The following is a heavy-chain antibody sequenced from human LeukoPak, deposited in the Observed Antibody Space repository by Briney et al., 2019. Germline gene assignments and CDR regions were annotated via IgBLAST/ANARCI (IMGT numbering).Heavy chain of an antibody. CDR2: ISYDGSNK. CDR1: GFTFSDYG. Sequence: PGGSLRLSCAASGFTFSDYGMHWVRQAPGKGLEWVAVISYDGSNKYSTDSVKGRFTISRDSFRNILYLQMNSLGPEDTAVYYCAKDLGGFGELLSTRYYFYGMDVWGQGTTVTVSS. V-gene: IGHV3-30*18. CDR3: AKDLGGFGELLSTRYYFYGMDV. D-gene: IGHD3-10*01. J-gene: IGHJ6*02.